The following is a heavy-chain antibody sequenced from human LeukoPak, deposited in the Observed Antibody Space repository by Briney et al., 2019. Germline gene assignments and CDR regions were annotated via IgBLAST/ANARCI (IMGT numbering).Heavy chain of an antibody. V-gene: IGHV3-30*04. CDR3: AGESFDI. Sequence: GGSLRLSCAASGFTFSSYVLDWVPQAPGKGLEWVAVISKDGNSQNYADSVKGRFTISRDNSKNTLHLQMNSLRPEDTAVYYCAGESFDIWGQGTTVTVSS. J-gene: IGHJ3*02. CDR2: ISKDGNSQ. CDR1: GFTFSSYV.